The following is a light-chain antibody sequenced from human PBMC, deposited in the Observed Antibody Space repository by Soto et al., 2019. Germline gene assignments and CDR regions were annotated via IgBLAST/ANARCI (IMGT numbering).Light chain of an antibody. CDR3: SSFTTSSPLV. Sequence: QSALTQPRSVSGSPGQSITISCTGTSSDVGNYNYVSWYQQYPGKAPKLMIYDVSNRPSGVPNRFSGSKSGNTASLTISGLQAEDEAADYCSSFTTSSPLVFGGGTKVTVL. J-gene: IGLJ2*01. V-gene: IGLV2-14*01. CDR1: SSDVGNYNY. CDR2: DVS.